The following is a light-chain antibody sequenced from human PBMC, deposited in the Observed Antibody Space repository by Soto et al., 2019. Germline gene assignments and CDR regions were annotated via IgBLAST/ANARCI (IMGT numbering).Light chain of an antibody. V-gene: IGKV1-39*01. CDR3: QQSYSTIT. Sequence: DIQLTQSPSSLSASVGDRFTITCRASQSISMYLNWYQQKPGKAPKLLIYAASSLQSGVPSRFSGSGSGTDFTLTISSLQPEDFATYYCQQSYSTITFGQGTRREIK. CDR2: AAS. J-gene: IGKJ5*01. CDR1: QSISMY.